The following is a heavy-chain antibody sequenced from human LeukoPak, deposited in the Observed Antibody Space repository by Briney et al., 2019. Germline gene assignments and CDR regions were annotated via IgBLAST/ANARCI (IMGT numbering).Heavy chain of an antibody. CDR2: IRYDGSNK. V-gene: IGHV3-30*02. D-gene: IGHD2-15*01. Sequence: PGGSLRLSCAASGFTFSSYGMHWVRQAPGKGLEWVAFIRYDGSNKYYADSVKGRFTISRDNSKNTLYLQMNSLRAEDTAVYYCAKDLSIVVVVAGDPYCFDYWGQGTLVTVSS. J-gene: IGHJ4*02. CDR3: AKDLSIVVVVAGDPYCFDY. CDR1: GFTFSSYG.